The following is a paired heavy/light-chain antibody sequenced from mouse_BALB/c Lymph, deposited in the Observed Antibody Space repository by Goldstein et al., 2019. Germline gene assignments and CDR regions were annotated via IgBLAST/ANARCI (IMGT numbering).Light chain of an antibody. CDR2: DTS. CDR3: QQWNSNPPT. V-gene: IGKV4-59*01. Sequence: QIVLTQSPAIMSASPGEKVTMTCSANSSVNYMHWYQQKSGTSPKRWIYDTSKLASGVPTRFSGSGSGTSYSLTISSMEAEDAATYYCQQWNSNPPTFGGGTKLEIK. CDR1: SSVNY. J-gene: IGKJ2*01.
Heavy chain of an antibody. D-gene: IGHD4-1*01. CDR2: ISSDSNTI. V-gene: IGHV5-17*02. J-gene: IGHJ4*01. CDR3: ARVGRELIYAMDY. CDR1: GFTFSSFG. Sequence: DVQMVESGGGLVQPGGSRKLSCAASGFTFSSFGMYWVRQAPEKGLEWVAYISSDSNTIYYADTVKGRFTISRDNPKNTLFLQMTSLRSEDTAMYYCARVGRELIYAMDYWGQGTSVTVSS.